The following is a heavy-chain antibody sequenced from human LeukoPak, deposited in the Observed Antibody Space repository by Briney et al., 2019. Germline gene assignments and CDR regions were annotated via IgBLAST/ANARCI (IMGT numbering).Heavy chain of an antibody. CDR2: ISWNSGSI. CDR1: GFTFDDYA. D-gene: IGHD6-6*01. J-gene: IGHJ4*02. CDR3: AKDITPFIAAQDY. V-gene: IGHV3-9*01. Sequence: GGSLRLSCAASGFTFDDYAMHWVRQAPGKGLEWVSGISWNSGSIGYADSVKGRFTISRDNAKNSLYLQMHSLRAEDTALYYCAKDITPFIAAQDYWGQGTLVTVSS.